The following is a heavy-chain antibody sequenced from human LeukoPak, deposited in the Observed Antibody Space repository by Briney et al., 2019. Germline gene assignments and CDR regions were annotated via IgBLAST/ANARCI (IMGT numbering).Heavy chain of an antibody. D-gene: IGHD4-17*01. V-gene: IGHV3-23*01. CDR1: GLTFSNYA. J-gene: IGHJ3*02. CDR3: SKDPNGDYVGAFDM. CDR2: ITGSGAGT. Sequence: GGSLRLSCAASGLTFSNYAMTWVRQAPGKGLEWVSSITGSGAGTYYADSVKGRFSISRDNSQNTLFLHMNSLGADDTAVYFCSKDPNGDYVGAFDMWGPGTMVTVSS.